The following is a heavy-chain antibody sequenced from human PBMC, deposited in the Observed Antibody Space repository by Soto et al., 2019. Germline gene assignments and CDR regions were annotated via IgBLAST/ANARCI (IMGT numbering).Heavy chain of an antibody. CDR3: ARIRWGVKPFDY. CDR1: GGSISSGGYY. Sequence: QVQLQESGPGLVKPSQTLSLTCTVSGGSISSGGYYWSWIRQHPGKGLEWIGYIYYSGSTYYNPSLKSRVTISVHTAKNQFSLKLSSATAADTAVYYCARIRWGVKPFDYWGQGTLVTVSS. J-gene: IGHJ4*02. D-gene: IGHD2-8*01. CDR2: IYYSGST. V-gene: IGHV4-31*03.